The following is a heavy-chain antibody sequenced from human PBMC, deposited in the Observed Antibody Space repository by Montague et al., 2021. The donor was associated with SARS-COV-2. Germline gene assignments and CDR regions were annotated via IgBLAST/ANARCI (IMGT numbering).Heavy chain of an antibody. V-gene: IGHV4-39*07. CDR3: ATVQKVSLIIMFRSGWFDP. CDR1: GDSFTSRTYS. Sequence: SETLSLTCTASGDSFTSRTYSWGWTRQPPGKGLEWIGEINHSGSTNYNPSLKSRVTISVDTSKKQFSLRLNSVTAADTAVYYCATVQKVSLIIMFRSGWFDPWGQGTLVTVSS. CDR2: INHSGST. J-gene: IGHJ5*02. D-gene: IGHD3-22*01.